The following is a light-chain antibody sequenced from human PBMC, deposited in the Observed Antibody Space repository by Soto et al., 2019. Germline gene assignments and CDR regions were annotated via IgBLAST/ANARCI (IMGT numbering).Light chain of an antibody. CDR3: GAWDTSLSSGV. V-gene: IGLV1-51*01. CDR2: DNV. Sequence: QSVLTQPPSVSAAPGQKVAISCSGSSSDIGNNYISWYHQLPGTDPQLLIYDNVNQPTWIPDRCSCSKSCTSATLVITGLQTGDDADDYCGAWDTSLSSGVFGGGTQLTVL. CDR1: SSDIGNNY. J-gene: IGLJ2*01.